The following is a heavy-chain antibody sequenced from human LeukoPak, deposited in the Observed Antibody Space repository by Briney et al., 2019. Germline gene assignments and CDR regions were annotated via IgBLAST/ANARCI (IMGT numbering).Heavy chain of an antibody. CDR1: GFTFSSYA. CDR2: ISGSGGST. J-gene: IGHJ4*02. Sequence: GGSLRLSCAASGFTFSSYAMSWVRQAPGKGLEWVLAISGSGGSTYYADSVKGRFTISRDNSKNTLYLQMNSLRAEDTAVYYCAKAAESYDSSGYQTPFDYWGQGTLVTVSS. V-gene: IGHV3-23*01. D-gene: IGHD3-22*01. CDR3: AKAAESYDSSGYQTPFDY.